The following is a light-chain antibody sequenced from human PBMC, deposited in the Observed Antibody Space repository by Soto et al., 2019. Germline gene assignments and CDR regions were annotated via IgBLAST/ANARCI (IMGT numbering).Light chain of an antibody. V-gene: IGLV4-69*01. CDR1: SGHSTYA. CDR3: QTWGTGIAV. CDR2: VNSDGSH. J-gene: IGLJ7*01. Sequence: QSVLTQSPSASASLGASVKLTCSLSSGHSTYAIAWHQQQPEKGPRYLMKVNSDGSHIKGDGIPDRFSGSSSGAERYLTISSLQSEDEADYYCQTWGTGIAVFGGGTQLTVL.